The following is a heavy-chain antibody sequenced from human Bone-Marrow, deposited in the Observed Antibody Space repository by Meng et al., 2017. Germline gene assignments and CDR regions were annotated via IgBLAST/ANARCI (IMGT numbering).Heavy chain of an antibody. D-gene: IGHD1-26*01. Sequence: GESLKISCAASGFTLSSYEMNWVRQAPGKGLEWVSYISSSGSTIYYADSVKGRFTISRDNAKNSLYLQMNSLRAEDTAVYYCARGDPSGSYYYYYYGMDVWGQGTTVTVSS. CDR2: ISSSGSTI. CDR1: GFTLSSYE. J-gene: IGHJ6*02. CDR3: ARGDPSGSYYYYYYGMDV. V-gene: IGHV3-48*03.